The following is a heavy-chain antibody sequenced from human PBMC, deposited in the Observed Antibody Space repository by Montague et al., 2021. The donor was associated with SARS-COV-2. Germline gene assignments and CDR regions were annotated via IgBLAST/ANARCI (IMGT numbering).Heavy chain of an antibody. CDR1: GFTISGLE. Sequence: SLRLSCAASGFTISGLEMNWVRQAPGKGLEWVSYISSSSSSIKYADSVKGRFTISRDNAKDSLYLQMNSLRAEDTAVYYCARGPLVRATLALDIWGQGTMVTVSS. CDR3: ARGPLVRATLALDI. D-gene: IGHD3-10*01. CDR2: ISSSSSSI. V-gene: IGHV3-48*03. J-gene: IGHJ3*02.